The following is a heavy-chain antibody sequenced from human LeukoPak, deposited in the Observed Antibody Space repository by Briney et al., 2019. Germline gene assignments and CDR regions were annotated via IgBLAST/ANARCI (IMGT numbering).Heavy chain of an antibody. CDR3: AGTGIAVA. D-gene: IGHD6-19*01. CDR1: GGSISSYY. CDR2: IYNSGST. J-gene: IGHJ4*02. Sequence: SETLSLTCTVSGGSISSYYWSWIRQPPGKGLEWIGYIYNSGSTNYNPSLKSRVTISVDTSKNQFSLKLSSVTAADTAMYYCAGTGIAVAWGQGTLVTVSS. V-gene: IGHV4-59*12.